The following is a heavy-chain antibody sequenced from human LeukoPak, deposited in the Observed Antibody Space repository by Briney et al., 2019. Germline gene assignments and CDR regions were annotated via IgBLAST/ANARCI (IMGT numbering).Heavy chain of an antibody. CDR2: INAGNGNI. CDR3: ARVETATLGY. Sequence: ASVKVSCKASGYIFATYTIHWVRQAPGQRLEWMGWINAGNGNIKYSQKFQGRVTITRDTSASTAYMELSSLRSEDTAVYYCARVETATLGYWGQRTLVTVSS. J-gene: IGHJ4*02. D-gene: IGHD5-18*01. V-gene: IGHV1-3*01. CDR1: GYIFATYT.